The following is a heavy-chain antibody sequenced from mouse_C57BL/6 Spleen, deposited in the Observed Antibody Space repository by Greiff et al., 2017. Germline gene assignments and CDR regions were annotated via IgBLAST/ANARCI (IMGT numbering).Heavy chain of an antibody. CDR3: TRDRSYDYDEDYAMDC. D-gene: IGHD2-4*01. Sequence: EVLLVESGEGLVKPGGSLKLSCAASGFTFSSYAMSWVRQTPEKRLGWVAYISSGGDYIYYADNVKGRFTFSRDNARNTLYLQLSSLKSEDTAMYYCTRDRSYDYDEDYAMDCWGQGTSVTVSS. V-gene: IGHV5-9-1*02. J-gene: IGHJ4*01. CDR2: ISSGGDYI. CDR1: GFTFSSYA.